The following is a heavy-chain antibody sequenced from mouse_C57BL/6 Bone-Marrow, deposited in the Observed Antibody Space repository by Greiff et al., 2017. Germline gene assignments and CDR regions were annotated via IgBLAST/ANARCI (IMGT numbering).Heavy chain of an antibody. CDR3: AREGPHYGSSYGGFAY. V-gene: IGHV5-16*01. CDR2: INYDGSST. Sequence: DVKLVESEGGLVQPGSSMKLSCTASGFTFSDYYMAWVRQVPEKGLEWVANINYDGSSTYYLDSLKSRFIISRDNAKNILYLQMSSLKSEDTATYYCAREGPHYGSSYGGFAYWGQGTLVTVSA. J-gene: IGHJ3*01. D-gene: IGHD1-1*01. CDR1: GFTFSDYY.